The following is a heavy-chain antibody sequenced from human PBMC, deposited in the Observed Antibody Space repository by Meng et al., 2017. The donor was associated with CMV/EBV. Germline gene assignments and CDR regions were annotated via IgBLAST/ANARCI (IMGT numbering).Heavy chain of an antibody. J-gene: IGHJ6*02. Sequence: GGSLRLSCAASGFTFDDYAMHWVRQAPGKGLEWVSGISWNSGSMGYADSVKGRFTISRDNAKNSLYLQMNSLRAEDTAVYYCARDDYDFWSGYYYGYYYYYGMDVWGQGTTVTVSS. CDR2: ISWNSGSM. CDR3: ARDDYDFWSGYYYGYYYYYGMDV. CDR1: GFTFDDYA. D-gene: IGHD3-3*01. V-gene: IGHV3-9*01.